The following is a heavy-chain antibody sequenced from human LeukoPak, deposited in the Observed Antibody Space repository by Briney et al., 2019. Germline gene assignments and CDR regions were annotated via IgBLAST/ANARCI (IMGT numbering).Heavy chain of an antibody. V-gene: IGHV1-46*01. CDR2: INPSGGST. CDR1: GYTFTSYY. D-gene: IGHD1-7*01. Sequence: ASMKVSCKASGYTFTSYYMHWVRQAPGQGLEWMGIINPSGGSTSYAQKFQGRVTMTRDTSTSTVYMELSSLRSEDTAVYYCARELELPGWFDPWGQGTLVTVSS. CDR3: ARELELPGWFDP. J-gene: IGHJ5*02.